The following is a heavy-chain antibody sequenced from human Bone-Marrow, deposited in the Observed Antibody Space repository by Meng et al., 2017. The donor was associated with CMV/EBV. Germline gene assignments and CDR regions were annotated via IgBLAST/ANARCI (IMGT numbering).Heavy chain of an antibody. CDR1: A. CDR3: ARASEYYDFWSGYSLDNWFDP. D-gene: IGHD3-3*01. J-gene: IGHJ5*02. CDR2: INAGNGNT. V-gene: IGHV1-3*01. Sequence: AMHWGRQAPGQRLEWMGWINAGNGNTKYSQKFQGRVTITRDTSASTAYMELSSLRSEDTAVYYCARASEYYDFWSGYSLDNWFDPWGQGTLVTVSS.